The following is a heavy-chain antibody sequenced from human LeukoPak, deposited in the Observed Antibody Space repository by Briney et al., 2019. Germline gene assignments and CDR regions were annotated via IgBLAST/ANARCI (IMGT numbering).Heavy chain of an antibody. Sequence: GGSLRLSCAASGFTFSDNYMSWIRQAPGKGLEWVSYISSSGNTIYYADSVRGRFTISRDNAKNSLYLQMNSLRAEDTAMYYCARGTFNWNSYLDFWGQGTLVTVSS. D-gene: IGHD1-7*01. V-gene: IGHV3-11*01. CDR2: ISSSGNTI. J-gene: IGHJ4*02. CDR3: ARGTFNWNSYLDF. CDR1: GFTFSDNY.